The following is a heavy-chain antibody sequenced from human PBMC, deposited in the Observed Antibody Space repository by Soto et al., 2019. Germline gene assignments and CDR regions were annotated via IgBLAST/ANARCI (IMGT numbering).Heavy chain of an antibody. D-gene: IGHD3-10*01. CDR3: ARDGSSRPTEY. CDR1: GFTVSIYY. J-gene: IGHJ4*02. V-gene: IGHV3-66*01. CDR2: IYSGNTGTT. Sequence: GSLRLSCAASGFTVSIYYMSWARQAPGKGLEWVSVIYSGNTGTTYYAGSVKGRFTISRDISKNTVYLQMNSLRAEDTAVYYCARDGSSRPTEYWGQGTLVTVSS.